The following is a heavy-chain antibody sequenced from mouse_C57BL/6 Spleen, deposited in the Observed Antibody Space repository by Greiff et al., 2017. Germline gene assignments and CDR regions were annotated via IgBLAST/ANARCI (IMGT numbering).Heavy chain of an antibody. Sequence: VQLQQSGAELVRPGASVKLSCKASGYTFTDYYINWVKQRPGQGLEWIARIYPGSGNTYYNEKFKGKATLTAEKSSSTAYMQLSSLTSEDSAVYFCARSRGSSPYWYFDVWGTGTTVTVSS. CDR1: GYTFTDYY. D-gene: IGHD1-1*01. CDR3: ARSRGSSPYWYFDV. J-gene: IGHJ1*03. V-gene: IGHV1-76*01. CDR2: IYPGSGNT.